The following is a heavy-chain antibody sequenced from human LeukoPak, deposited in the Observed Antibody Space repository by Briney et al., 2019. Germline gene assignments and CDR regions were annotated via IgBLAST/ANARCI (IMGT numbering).Heavy chain of an antibody. V-gene: IGHV3-23*01. CDR2: ISGSGGST. J-gene: IGHJ4*02. CDR3: AKDAKRNYDFWDRFDY. CDR1: GFTFSTYA. Sequence: PGGSLGLSCAASGFTFSTYAMSWVRQAPGKGLEWVSAISGSGGSTYYADSVKGRFTISRDNSKNTLYLQMNSLRAEDTALYYCAKDAKRNYDFWDRFDYWGQGTLVTVSS. D-gene: IGHD3-3*01.